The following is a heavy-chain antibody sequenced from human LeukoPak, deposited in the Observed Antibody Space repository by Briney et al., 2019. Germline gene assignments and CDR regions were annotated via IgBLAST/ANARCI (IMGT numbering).Heavy chain of an antibody. D-gene: IGHD6-19*01. CDR1: GFILDDYA. Sequence: QAGGSLRLSCEAHGFILDDYAMHWVRQVPGKGLERVSAISWKSDSMRYADSVKGRFTVSRDNAKNSLYLEMNSLRPEDTAFYYCAKDGGHSSVLYYFESWGQGTLVTVSS. V-gene: IGHV3-9*01. CDR3: AKDGGHSSVLYYFES. CDR2: ISWKSDSM. J-gene: IGHJ4*02.